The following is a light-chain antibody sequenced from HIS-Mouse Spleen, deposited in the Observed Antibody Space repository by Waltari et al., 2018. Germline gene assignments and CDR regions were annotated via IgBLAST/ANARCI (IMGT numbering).Light chain of an antibody. CDR2: DVS. CDR3: SSYTSSSTWV. V-gene: IGLV2-14*03. J-gene: IGLJ3*02. Sequence: QSALTQPASVSGSPGQSITISCTGTSSHVGGYHYVSWYQQHPGKAPKLMIYDVSNRPSGVSNRFSGSKSGNTASLTISGLQAEDEADYYCSSYTSSSTWVFGGGTKLTVL. CDR1: SSHVGGYHY.